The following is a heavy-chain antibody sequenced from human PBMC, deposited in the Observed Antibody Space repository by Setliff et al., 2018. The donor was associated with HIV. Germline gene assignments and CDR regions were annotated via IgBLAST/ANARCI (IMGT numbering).Heavy chain of an antibody. Sequence: ASVKVSCKASGYTFTNYGISWVRQAPGQGLEWMGWISAYNGNTNYAQKVQGRITMTTDTSTGTAYMELRSLRTDDTAVYYCLREPVRGEWAPNFDYWGQGTLVTVSS. J-gene: IGHJ4*02. CDR1: GYTFTNYG. D-gene: IGHD3-10*01. V-gene: IGHV1-18*01. CDR3: LREPVRGEWAPNFDY. CDR2: ISAYNGNT.